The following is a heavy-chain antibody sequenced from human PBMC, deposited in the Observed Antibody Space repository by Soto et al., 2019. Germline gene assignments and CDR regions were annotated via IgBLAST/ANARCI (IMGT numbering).Heavy chain of an antibody. CDR2: IYYSGST. D-gene: IGHD3-22*01. J-gene: IGHJ3*02. CDR3: AREIGGYYYLDM. Sequence: SETLSLTCTVSGGSISSYYWSWIRQPPGKGLEWIGYIYYSGSTNYNPSLKSRVTISVDTSKSQFSLQLSSVTAADTAVYYCAREIGGYYYLDMWGQGTKVTVSS. CDR1: GGSISSYY. V-gene: IGHV4-59*01.